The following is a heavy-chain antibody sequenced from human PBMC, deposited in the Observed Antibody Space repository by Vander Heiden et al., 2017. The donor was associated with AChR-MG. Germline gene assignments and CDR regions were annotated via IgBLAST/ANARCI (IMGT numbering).Heavy chain of an antibody. CDR2: IYYSGST. V-gene: IGHV4-39*01. D-gene: IGHD3-10*01. Sequence: QLHLQEPGPGLVKPSEPLPLPCPVPGGSISSSSSYWGWTRQPPGKGLGWIGSIYYSGSTYYNPSLKSRVTISVDTSKNQFSLKLSSVTAADTAVYYCARLWFGELLAPDYWGQGTLVTVSS. CDR3: ARLWFGELLAPDY. J-gene: IGHJ4*02. CDR1: GGSISSSSSY.